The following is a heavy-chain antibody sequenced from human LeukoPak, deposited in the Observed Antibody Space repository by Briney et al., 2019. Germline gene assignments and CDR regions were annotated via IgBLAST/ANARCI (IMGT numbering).Heavy chain of an antibody. V-gene: IGHV4-4*07. CDR2: IYNSGST. CDR3: AREIVGATSFDY. D-gene: IGHD1-26*01. Sequence: PSETLSLTCTVSGGTISSYYWSWLRQPPGQGLEWIGRIYNSGSTNYIPSDKRRVTMTVDSSKNQFSLKLSAVTAAGTAVYYCAREIVGATSFDYWGQGTLVTVSS. CDR1: GGTISSYY. J-gene: IGHJ4*02.